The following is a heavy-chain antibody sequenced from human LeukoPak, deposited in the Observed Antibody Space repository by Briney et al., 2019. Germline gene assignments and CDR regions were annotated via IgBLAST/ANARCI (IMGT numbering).Heavy chain of an antibody. Sequence: GGSLRLSCAASGFTFSSYAMHWVRQAQGKGLEYVSSLGSSGSTTHYGSSVKDRSTISRDNSKNTLYLQMGSLRAEDMAVYYCARGGSGWYRGGFDYWGQGTLVTVSS. V-gene: IGHV3-64*01. J-gene: IGHJ4*02. CDR2: LGSSGSTT. CDR3: ARGGSGWYRGGFDY. D-gene: IGHD6-19*01. CDR1: GFTFSSYA.